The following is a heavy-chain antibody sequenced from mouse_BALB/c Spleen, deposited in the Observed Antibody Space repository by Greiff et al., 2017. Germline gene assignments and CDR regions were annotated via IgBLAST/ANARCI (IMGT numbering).Heavy chain of an antibody. CDR3: ARTLYGSSYDAMDY. CDR2: INPSTGYT. J-gene: IGHJ4*01. CDR1: GYTFTSYW. D-gene: IGHD1-1*01. V-gene: IGHV1-7*01. Sequence: VQLQQSGAELAKPGASVKMSCKASGYTFTSYWMHWVKQRPGQGLEWIGYINPSTGYTEYNQKFKDKATLTADKSSSTAYMQLSSLTSEDSAVYYCARTLYGSSYDAMDYWGQGTSVTVSS.